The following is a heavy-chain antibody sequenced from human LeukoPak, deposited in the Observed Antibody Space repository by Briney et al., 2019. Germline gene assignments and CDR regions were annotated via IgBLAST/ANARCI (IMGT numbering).Heavy chain of an antibody. J-gene: IGHJ4*02. Sequence: GGSLRLSCAASGFTFSNYNMNWVRQAPGKGLEWVSSISAVSSYIYYADSVKGRFTISRDNAKNSLYLQVSSLRAEDTAVYYCARRAVAGIDYWGQGTLVTVSS. CDR1: GFTFSNYN. CDR2: ISAVSSYI. V-gene: IGHV3-21*01. CDR3: ARRAVAGIDY. D-gene: IGHD6-19*01.